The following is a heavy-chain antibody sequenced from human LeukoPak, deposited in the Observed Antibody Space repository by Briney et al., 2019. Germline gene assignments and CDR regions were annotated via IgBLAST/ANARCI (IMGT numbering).Heavy chain of an antibody. CDR2: IGAYNGDT. CDR3: TRDHCRGDNCPSFDY. J-gene: IGHJ4*02. Sequence: ASVKVSCTPSGYTFTSFGISWVRQAPGQGLEWMGWIGAYNGDTNYAQKFQGRVTMTTDKSTSTAYMDLRSLRSDDTAVYYCTRDHCRGDNCPSFDYWGQGTLVTVSS. D-gene: IGHD2-15*01. V-gene: IGHV1-18*04. CDR1: GYTFTSFG.